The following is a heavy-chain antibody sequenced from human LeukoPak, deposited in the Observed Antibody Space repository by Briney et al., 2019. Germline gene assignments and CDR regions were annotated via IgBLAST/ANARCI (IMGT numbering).Heavy chain of an antibody. CDR3: ARSPRLIAVAGTTTYFDY. Sequence: SQTLSLTCTVSGGSISSGSYYWSWIRQPAGKGLEWIGRIYTSGSTNYNPSLKSRVTISVDTSKNQFSLKLSSVTAADTAVYYCARSPRLIAVAGTTTYFDYWGQGTLVTVSS. J-gene: IGHJ4*02. D-gene: IGHD6-19*01. V-gene: IGHV4-61*02. CDR1: GGSISSGSYY. CDR2: IYTSGST.